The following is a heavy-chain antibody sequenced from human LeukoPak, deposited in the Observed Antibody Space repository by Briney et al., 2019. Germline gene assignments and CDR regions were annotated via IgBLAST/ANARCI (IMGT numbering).Heavy chain of an antibody. Sequence: SETLSLTCTVSGGSISSSSHFWGWIRQPPGKGLEWIGSIYYSGSTYYNPSLRSRVTISIDTSRNQFSLRLSSVTAADTAVYYCARQLDRGPWASDYWGQGTLVTVSS. J-gene: IGHJ4*02. V-gene: IGHV4-39*01. CDR3: ARQLDRGPWASDY. D-gene: IGHD7-27*01. CDR1: GGSISSSSHF. CDR2: IYYSGST.